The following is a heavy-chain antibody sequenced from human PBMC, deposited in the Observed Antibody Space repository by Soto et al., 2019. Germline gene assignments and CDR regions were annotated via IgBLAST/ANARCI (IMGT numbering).Heavy chain of an antibody. J-gene: IGHJ6*02. Sequence: EVQLVESGGGLVKPGGSLRLSCAASGLTFSNAWMNWVRQAPGKGLEWVGRIKSKTDGGTTDYAAPVKGRFTISRDDSKNTLYLQMNSLKTEDTAVYYCTTGPYYYDSSGYYVLEPQYYGMDVWGQGTTVTVSS. CDR2: IKSKTDGGTT. V-gene: IGHV3-15*07. CDR3: TTGPYYYDSSGYYVLEPQYYGMDV. D-gene: IGHD3-22*01. CDR1: GLTFSNAW.